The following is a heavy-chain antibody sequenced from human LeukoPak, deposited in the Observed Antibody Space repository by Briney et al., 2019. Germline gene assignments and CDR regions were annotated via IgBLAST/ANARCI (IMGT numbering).Heavy chain of an antibody. CDR1: GFTFSNYA. Sequence: GGSLRLSCAASGFTFSNYAMSWVRQAPGKGLEWVSAITGSGGNTYYADSVKGRFTISRDNSKNTVFLQMNSLRAEDTAVYYSAKWGDYDVLTGYYVSDYWGQGTLVTVSS. D-gene: IGHD3-9*01. V-gene: IGHV3-23*01. CDR2: ITGSGGNT. CDR3: AKWGDYDVLTGYYVSDY. J-gene: IGHJ4*02.